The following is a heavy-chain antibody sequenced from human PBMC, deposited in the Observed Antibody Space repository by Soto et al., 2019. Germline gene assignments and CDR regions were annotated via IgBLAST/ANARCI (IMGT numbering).Heavy chain of an antibody. CDR3: AITHLRFGEHHY. D-gene: IGHD3-10*01. Sequence: QVQLVQSGAEVKKPGASVKVSCKASGYTFTSYDVNWVRQATGQGLEWMGWMNPNSGNTGYAQKFQGRVTMTRNTSISKAYMEMSSLRSEDTAVYYCAITHLRFGEHHYWGQGTLVTVSS. CDR1: GYTFTSYD. J-gene: IGHJ4*02. V-gene: IGHV1-8*01. CDR2: MNPNSGNT.